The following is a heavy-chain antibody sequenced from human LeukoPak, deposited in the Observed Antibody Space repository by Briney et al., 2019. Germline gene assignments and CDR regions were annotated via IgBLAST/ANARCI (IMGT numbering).Heavy chain of an antibody. J-gene: IGHJ4*02. CDR1: GGSISSGTYY. V-gene: IGHV4-61*02. CDR2: IYISGST. Sequence: SETLSLTCTVSGGSISSGTYYWNWIRQPAGKGLEWIGRIYISGSTNYNPSLKSRVTISVDTSKNQFSLKLTSVTAADTAVYYCARVTGYMIEDYFDYWGQGTLVTVSS. CDR3: ARVTGYMIEDYFDY. D-gene: IGHD3-22*01.